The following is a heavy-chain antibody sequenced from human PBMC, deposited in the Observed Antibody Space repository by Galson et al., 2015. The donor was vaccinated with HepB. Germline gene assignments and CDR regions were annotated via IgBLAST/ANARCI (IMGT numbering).Heavy chain of an antibody. CDR1: GFTFDDYT. D-gene: IGHD4-17*01. CDR3: AKDIGYGETSEVAFDY. V-gene: IGHV3-43*01. Sequence: SLRLSCAASGFTFDDYTMHWVRQAPGKGLEWVSLISWDGGSTYYADSVKGRFTISRDNSKNSLYLQMNSLRTEDTALYYCAKDIGYGETSEVAFDYWGQGTLVTVSS. J-gene: IGHJ4*02. CDR2: ISWDGGST.